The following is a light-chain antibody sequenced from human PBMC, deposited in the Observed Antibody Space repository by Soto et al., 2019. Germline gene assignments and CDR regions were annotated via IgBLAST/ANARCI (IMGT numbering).Light chain of an antibody. CDR3: QQSGYTPPWT. J-gene: IGKJ1*01. CDR2: AAS. V-gene: IGKV1-39*01. Sequence: DIQMTQSPSSLSASVGDRVTITCRASQSIRIYLNWYQQKPGKAPELLIFAASSLQSGVPSRFSGSGSGTDFTLTIISRQPDDDSTYYCQQSGYTPPWTFGQGTKVEIK. CDR1: QSIRIY.